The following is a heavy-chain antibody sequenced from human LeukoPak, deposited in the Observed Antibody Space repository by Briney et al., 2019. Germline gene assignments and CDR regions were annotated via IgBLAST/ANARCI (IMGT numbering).Heavy chain of an antibody. V-gene: IGHV4-59*01. Sequence: SETLSLTCTVSGGSISSYYWSWIRQPPGKGLEWIGYIYYSGSTNYNPSLRSRVTISVDTSKNQFSLKLSSVTAADTAVYYCARGGYSSSWYDYWGQGTLVTVSS. CDR1: GGSISSYY. D-gene: IGHD6-13*01. CDR2: IYYSGST. CDR3: ARGGYSSSWYDY. J-gene: IGHJ4*02.